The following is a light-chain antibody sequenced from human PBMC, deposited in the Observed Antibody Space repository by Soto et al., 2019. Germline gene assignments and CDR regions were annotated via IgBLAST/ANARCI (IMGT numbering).Light chain of an antibody. CDR2: DVS. CDR1: STDVGAYNY. V-gene: IGLV2-14*01. J-gene: IGLJ2*01. CDR3: SSYTSSSTPV. Sequence: QSALTQPACVSGSRGQSITISCTGTSTDVGAYNYVSWYQQHPGKAPKLMIYDVSDRPSGVSNRFSGSKSGNTASLTISGLQAEDEAAYYCSSYTSSSTPVFGGGTKLTVL.